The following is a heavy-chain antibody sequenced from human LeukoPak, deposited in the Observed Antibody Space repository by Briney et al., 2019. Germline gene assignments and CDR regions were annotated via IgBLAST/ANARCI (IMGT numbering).Heavy chain of an antibody. CDR3: ARELGGNYYDSSGYYLYYYYLDV. Sequence: PSETLSLTCTVSGGSISSYYWSWIRQPPGKGLEWIGYIYYSGSTNYNPSLKSRVTISVDTSKNQFSLKLSSVTAADTAVYYCARELGGNYYDSSGYYLYYYYLDVWGKGTTVTVSS. CDR1: GGSISSYY. D-gene: IGHD3-22*01. CDR2: IYYSGST. J-gene: IGHJ6*03. V-gene: IGHV4-59*01.